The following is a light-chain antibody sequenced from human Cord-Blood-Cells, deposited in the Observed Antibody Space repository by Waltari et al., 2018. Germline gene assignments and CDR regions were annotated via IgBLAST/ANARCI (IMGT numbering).Light chain of an antibody. Sequence: QSALTQPASVSGSPGQSITISCTGTSSAVGGYNYVPWYQQHPGKPPKLMIYDVSNRPSGVSNRFSGSKSGNTASLTISGLQAEDEADYYCSSYTSSSTWVFGGGTKLTVL. V-gene: IGLV2-14*03. CDR2: DVS. CDR3: SSYTSSSTWV. CDR1: SSAVGGYNY. J-gene: IGLJ3*02.